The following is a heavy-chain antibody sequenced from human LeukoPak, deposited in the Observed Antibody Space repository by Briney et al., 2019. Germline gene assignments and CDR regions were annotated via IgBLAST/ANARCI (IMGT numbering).Heavy chain of an antibody. CDR3: ASDFWSGYYPDY. V-gene: IGHV3-21*01. D-gene: IGHD3-3*01. J-gene: IGHJ4*02. Sequence: QAGGSLRLSCAASGFTFSSYAMNWVRQAPGKGLEWVSSISSSSSYIYYADSVKGRVTISRDNAKNSLYLQMNSLRAEDTAVYYCASDFWSGYYPDYWGQGTLVTVSS. CDR2: ISSSSSYI. CDR1: GFTFSSYA.